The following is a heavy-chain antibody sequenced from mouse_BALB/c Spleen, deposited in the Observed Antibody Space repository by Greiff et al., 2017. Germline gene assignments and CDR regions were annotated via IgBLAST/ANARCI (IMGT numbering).Heavy chain of an antibody. CDR3: SRGHSYDDSIDY. D-gene: IGHD2-12*01. V-gene: IGHV5-4*02. CDR1: GFTFSDYY. J-gene: IGHJ4*01. Sequence: EVQLVESGGGLVKPGGSLKLSCVASGFTFSDYYMYWVRQTPEKRLEWVANISDGGSYTYYTDSVKGRFTISRDNAKNNMYLQMSSLKSEDTAMYDCSRGHSYDDSIDYWGQGTSVTVSA. CDR2: ISDGGSYT.